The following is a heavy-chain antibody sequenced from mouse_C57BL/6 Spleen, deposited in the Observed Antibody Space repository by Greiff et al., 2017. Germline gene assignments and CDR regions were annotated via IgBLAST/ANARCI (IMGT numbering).Heavy chain of an antibody. V-gene: IGHV1-55*01. CDR3: AMDYYCSSYGFAY. D-gene: IGHD1-1*01. Sequence: QVQLQQPGAELVKPGASVKMSCKASGYTFTSYWITWVKQRPGQGLEWIGDIYPGSGSTNYNEKFKSKGTLTVDTSSSTAYMQLSSLTSDDSAVYYCAMDYYCSSYGFAYWGQGTLVTVSA. J-gene: IGHJ3*01. CDR1: GYTFTSYW. CDR2: IYPGSGST.